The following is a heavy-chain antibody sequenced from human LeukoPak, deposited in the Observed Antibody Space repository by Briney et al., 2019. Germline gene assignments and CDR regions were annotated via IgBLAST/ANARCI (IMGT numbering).Heavy chain of an antibody. CDR1: GFTFSTYS. CDR2: ISSSSFTI. V-gene: IGHV3-48*01. CDR3: AKRDF. Sequence: GGSLRLSCAASGFTFSTYSMNWVRQAPGKGLEWVSHISSSSFTIYYADSLKGRFTISRDNSKNTLFLQMNSLRADDTAIYYCAKRDFWGQGTLVTVSS. J-gene: IGHJ4*02.